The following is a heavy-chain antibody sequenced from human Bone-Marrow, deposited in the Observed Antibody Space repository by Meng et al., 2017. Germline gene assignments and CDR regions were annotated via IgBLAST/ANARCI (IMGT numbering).Heavy chain of an antibody. V-gene: IGHV1-2*02. CDR3: AREWSAPYFDY. Sequence: VVHGCQIQKRWAQLTVSCTAFVYTFTGYYIQWVRHAPGHGLEWMGWLNPNGGGTYYAQQFQGRVTMTRDTSINTAYLELSRLTSADTAVYYCAREWSAPYFDYWGQGTLVTVSS. J-gene: IGHJ4*02. CDR1: VYTFTGYY. D-gene: IGHD2-8*01. CDR2: LNPNGGGT.